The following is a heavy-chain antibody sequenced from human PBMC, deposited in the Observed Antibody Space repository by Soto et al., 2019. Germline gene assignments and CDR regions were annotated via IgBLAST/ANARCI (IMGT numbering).Heavy chain of an antibody. CDR2: ISGGGST. D-gene: IGHD3-10*01. CDR3: AKEGRTRGGGYFDF. Sequence: EVQLLESGGGLVQPGGSLRLSCAASGFTFSSYAMSWVPQAPGKGLAWVSAISGGGSTYYADSVKGRFTISRDNSKNTLYLQMNSLRAEDTAVYYCAKEGRTRGGGYFDFWGQGTLVTVSS. J-gene: IGHJ4*02. CDR1: GFTFSSYA. V-gene: IGHV3-23*01.